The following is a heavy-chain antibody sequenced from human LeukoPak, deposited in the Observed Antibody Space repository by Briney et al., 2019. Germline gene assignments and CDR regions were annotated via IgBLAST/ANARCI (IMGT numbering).Heavy chain of an antibody. J-gene: IGHJ4*02. Sequence: PGGSLRLSCAASGFTFSSYAMSWVRQAPGKGLEWVSAISGSGGSTYYADSVKGRFTISRDNAKNTLYLQMNSLRAEDTAVYYCAREGYCSSTSCPGSDYWGQGTLVTVSS. CDR2: ISGSGGST. CDR1: GFTFSSYA. D-gene: IGHD2-2*01. V-gene: IGHV3-23*01. CDR3: AREGYCSSTSCPGSDY.